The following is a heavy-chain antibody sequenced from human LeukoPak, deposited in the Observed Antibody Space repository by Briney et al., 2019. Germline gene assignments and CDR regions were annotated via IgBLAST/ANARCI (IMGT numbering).Heavy chain of an antibody. D-gene: IGHD3-10*02. J-gene: IGHJ6*04. CDR1: GFTFTDYW. CDR3: AELGITMIGGV. V-gene: IGHV3-74*03. CDR2: INGDLTNT. Sequence: HAGGSLRLSCAASGFTFTDYWMHWVRQVAGKGLVWVSRINGDLTNTTYADSVKGRFTISRDNAKNSLYLQMNSLRAEDTAVYYCAELGITMIGGVWGKGTTVTISS.